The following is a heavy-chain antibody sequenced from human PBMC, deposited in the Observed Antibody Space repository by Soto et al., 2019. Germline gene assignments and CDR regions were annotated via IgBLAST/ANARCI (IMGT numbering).Heavy chain of an antibody. J-gene: IGHJ4*02. CDR2: IIPIFGTA. D-gene: IGHD3-22*01. V-gene: IGHV1-69*13. Sequence: ASVKVSCKASGGTFSSYAISWVRQAPGQGLEWMGGIIPIFGTANYAQKFQGRVTITADESTSTAYMELSSLRSEDTAVYYCARQDSSGSYLDYWGQGTLVTVSS. CDR3: ARQDSSGSYLDY. CDR1: GGTFSSYA.